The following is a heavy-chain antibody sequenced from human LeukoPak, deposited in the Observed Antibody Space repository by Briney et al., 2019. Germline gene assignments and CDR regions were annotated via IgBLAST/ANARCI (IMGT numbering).Heavy chain of an antibody. CDR1: GYTFTSYY. CDR2: INPSGGST. CDR3: ARRYYDFWSGYFQEGAFDI. V-gene: IGHV1-46*01. J-gene: IGHJ3*02. Sequence: GASVKVSCKASGYTFTSYYMHWVRQAPGQGLEWMGIINPSGGSTSYAQKFQGRVTMTRDTSTSTVYMELSSLRSEDTALYYCARRYYDFWSGYFQEGAFDIWGQGTMVTVSS. D-gene: IGHD3-3*01.